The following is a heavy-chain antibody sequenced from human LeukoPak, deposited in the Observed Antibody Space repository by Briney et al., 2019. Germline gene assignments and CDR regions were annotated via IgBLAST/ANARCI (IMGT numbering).Heavy chain of an antibody. Sequence: PGVTLSLSCAASGFTSNSYWMSRVPQAPGKGLRGVGNIKQDGSEKYYVDSVKDGFTISRDNAKTSQYLQMDSLRAEETAVYNCARVEISRRIFDYWGQGNLVTLSS. CDR2: IKQDGSEK. D-gene: IGHD5-24*01. V-gene: IGHV3-7*01. CDR1: GFTSNSYW. CDR3: ARVEISRRIFDY. J-gene: IGHJ4*02.